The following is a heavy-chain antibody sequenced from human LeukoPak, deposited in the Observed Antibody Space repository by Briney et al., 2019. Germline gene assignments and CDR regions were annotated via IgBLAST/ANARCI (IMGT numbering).Heavy chain of an antibody. J-gene: IGHJ5*02. V-gene: IGHV4-61*08. CDR3: ARCGAGFRNNWFDP. D-gene: IGHD1-26*01. CDR1: GGSISSGGYY. CDR2: IYYSGST. Sequence: SETLSLTCTVSGGSISSGGYYWSWIRQPPGKGLGWIGYIYYSGSTNYNPSLKSRVTISVDTSKNQFSLKLSSVTAADTAVYYCARCGAGFRNNWFDPWGQGTLVTVSS.